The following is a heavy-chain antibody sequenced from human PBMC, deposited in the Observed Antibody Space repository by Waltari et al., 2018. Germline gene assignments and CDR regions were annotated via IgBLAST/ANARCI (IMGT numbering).Heavy chain of an antibody. CDR1: GYSISSGYY. V-gene: IGHV4-38-2*01. Sequence: QVQLQESGPGLVKPSETLSLTCAVPGYSISSGYYWGWIRQPPGKGLEWIGSIYHSGSTYYNPSLKSRVTISVDTSKNQFSLKLSSVTAADTAVYYCARRGIAARPDDYWGQGTLVTVSS. CDR2: IYHSGST. D-gene: IGHD6-6*01. CDR3: ARRGIAARPDDY. J-gene: IGHJ4*02.